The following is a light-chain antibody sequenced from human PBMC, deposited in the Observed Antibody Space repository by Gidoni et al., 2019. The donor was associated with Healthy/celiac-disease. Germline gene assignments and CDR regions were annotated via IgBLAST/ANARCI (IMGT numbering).Light chain of an antibody. CDR1: QSVLYSSNNKNY. V-gene: IGKV4-1*01. J-gene: IGKJ4*01. CDR2: WAT. Sequence: DIVLTQSPDSLAVSLGERATINCKSSQSVLYSSNNKNYLAWYQQKPVQPPKLLIYWATTRESGVPDRFSGSGSGKDFTLTISSLQAEDVAVYYCQQDYSTPVTFGGGTKVEIK. CDR3: QQDYSTPVT.